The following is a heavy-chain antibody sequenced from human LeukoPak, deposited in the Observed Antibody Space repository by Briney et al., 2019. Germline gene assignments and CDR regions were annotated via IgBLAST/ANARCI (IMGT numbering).Heavy chain of an antibody. Sequence: VRSLRLSCAASGFTFSSYGMHWVRQAPGKGLEWVAVISYDGSNKYYADSVKGRFTISRDNSKNTLYLQMNSLRAEDTAVYYCAKEATVTDWYFDLWGRGTLVTVSS. J-gene: IGHJ2*01. D-gene: IGHD4-17*01. CDR2: ISYDGSNK. CDR1: GFTFSSYG. V-gene: IGHV3-30*18. CDR3: AKEATVTDWYFDL.